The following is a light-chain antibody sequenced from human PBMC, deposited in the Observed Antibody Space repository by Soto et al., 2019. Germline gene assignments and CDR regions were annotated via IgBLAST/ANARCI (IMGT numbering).Light chain of an antibody. CDR3: QHAFRVPPCT. CDR1: QNINNF. CDR2: VAA. V-gene: IGKV1-39*01. Sequence: DIQLTQSPSSLSAQGGDRVIITGRTSQNINNFLNWYRHRPGEAAELLTNVAAGLRGGVYTTFSGSGAAADFTLSISGLQPEASANFCCQHAFRVPPCTFGYAT. J-gene: IGKJ1*01.